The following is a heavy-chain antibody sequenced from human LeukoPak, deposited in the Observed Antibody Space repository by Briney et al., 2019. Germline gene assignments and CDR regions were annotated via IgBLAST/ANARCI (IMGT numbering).Heavy chain of an antibody. CDR3: ARDRDRYSFDY. CDR1: GDSISNYY. D-gene: IGHD2-15*01. CDR2: IYSSGKT. J-gene: IGHJ4*02. V-gene: IGHV4-4*07. Sequence: SETLSLTCTVSGDSISNYYWSWIRQPAGKGLEWIGRIYSSGKTNYNPSLKSRVTMSLDTPKNQFSLKLSSVTAADTAVYYCARDRDRYSFDYWGQGTLVTVSS.